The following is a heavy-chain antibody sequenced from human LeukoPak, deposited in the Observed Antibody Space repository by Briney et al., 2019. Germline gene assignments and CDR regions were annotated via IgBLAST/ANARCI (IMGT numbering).Heavy chain of an antibody. J-gene: IGHJ4*02. CDR3: ARDKGDYDSGLPGTFDY. CDR2: ISSSSSYI. V-gene: IGHV3-21*01. D-gene: IGHD5-12*01. CDR1: GFTFSSYS. Sequence: GGSLRLSCAASGFTFSSYSMNWVRQAPGKGLEWVSSISSSSSYIYYADSVKGRFTISRDNAKNSLYLQMNGLRAEDTAVYYCARDKGDYDSGLPGTFDYWGQGTLVTVSS.